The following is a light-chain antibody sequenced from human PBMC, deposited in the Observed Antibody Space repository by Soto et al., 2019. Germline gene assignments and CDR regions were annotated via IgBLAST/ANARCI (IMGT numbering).Light chain of an antibody. V-gene: IGLV2-14*01. CDR1: SSDVGGYND. CDR3: SSYTSSSTQV. Sequence: QSALTQPASVPGSPGQSITISCTGTSSDVGGYNDVSWYQQHPGKAPKLLIYEVSNRPSGVSNRFSGSKSGNTASLTISGLQAEDEADYYCSSYTSSSTQVFGTGTKLTV. CDR2: EVS. J-gene: IGLJ1*01.